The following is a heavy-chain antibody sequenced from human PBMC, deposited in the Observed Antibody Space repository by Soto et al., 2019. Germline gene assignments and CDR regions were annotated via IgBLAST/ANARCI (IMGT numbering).Heavy chain of an antibody. CDR3: ASGLGYCSGGSCYYYYGMDV. CDR2: IYYSGST. D-gene: IGHD2-15*01. J-gene: IGHJ6*02. CDR1: GGSISSSSYY. Sequence: SETLSLTCTVSGGSISSSSYYWGWIRQPPGKGLEWIGSIYYSGSTYYNPSLKSRVTISVDTSKNQFSLKLSSVTAADTAVYYCASGLGYCSGGSCYYYYGMDVWGQGTTVT. V-gene: IGHV4-39*01.